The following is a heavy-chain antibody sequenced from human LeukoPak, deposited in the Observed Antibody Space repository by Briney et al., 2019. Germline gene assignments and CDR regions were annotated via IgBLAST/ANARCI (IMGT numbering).Heavy chain of an antibody. CDR2: IRYDGSNK. J-gene: IGHJ4*02. CDR3: AKDYLAPTHVDPGSNRDDY. V-gene: IGHV3-30*02. Sequence: PGGSLRLSCAASGFTFSSYGMHWVRQAPGKGLEWVAFIRYDGSNKYYADSVKGRFTISRDNSKNTLYLQMNSLRAEDTAVYYCAKDYLAPTHVDPGSNRDDYWGQGTLVTVSS. D-gene: IGHD1-14*01. CDR1: GFTFSSYG.